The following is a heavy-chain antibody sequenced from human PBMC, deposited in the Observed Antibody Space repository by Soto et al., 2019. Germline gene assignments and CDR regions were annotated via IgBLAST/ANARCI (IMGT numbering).Heavy chain of an antibody. Sequence: QPRGSLRLSCAASGFTFSSYWMHWVRQAPGKGLVWVSRINSDGSSTSYADSVKGRFTISRDNAKNTLYLQMNSLRAEDTAVYYWVRVLLWFGELPTTWGQVTLVPVSS. V-gene: IGHV3-74*01. D-gene: IGHD3-10*01. CDR2: INSDGSST. CDR1: GFTFSSYW. J-gene: IGHJ5*02. CDR3: VRVLLWFGELPTT.